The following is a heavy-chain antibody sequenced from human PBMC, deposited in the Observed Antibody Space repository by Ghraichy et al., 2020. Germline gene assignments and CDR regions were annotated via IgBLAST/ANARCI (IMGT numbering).Heavy chain of an antibody. CDR3: ARHGDYCGGDCYPL. CDR2: IYYSGST. CDR1: GGSISSSSYY. V-gene: IGHV4-39*01. J-gene: IGHJ4*02. Sequence: SETLSLTCTVSGGSISSSSYYWGWIRQPPGKGLEWIGSIYYSGSTYYNPSLKSRVTISVDTSKNQFSLKLSSVTAADTAVYYCARHGDYCGGDCYPLWGQGTLVTVSS. D-gene: IGHD2-21*01.